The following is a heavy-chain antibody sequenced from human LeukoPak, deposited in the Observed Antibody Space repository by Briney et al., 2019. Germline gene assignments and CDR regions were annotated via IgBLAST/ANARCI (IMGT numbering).Heavy chain of an antibody. CDR1: GFTLKNYW. J-gene: IGHJ4*02. Sequence: PGESLRLSCETSGFTLKNYWMSWLRRAPGKGREWVSAISGSGANTYYGDSVRGRFTISRDNSKNTLYLQMNTLRADDTAVYYCATTKPARRYFDYWGQGILVTVSS. CDR3: ATTKPARRYFDY. CDR2: ISGSGANT. D-gene: IGHD5-12*01. V-gene: IGHV3-23*01.